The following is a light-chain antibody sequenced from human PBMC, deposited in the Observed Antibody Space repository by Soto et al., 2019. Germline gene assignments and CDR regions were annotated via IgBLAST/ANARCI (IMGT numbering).Light chain of an antibody. Sequence: EIVMTQSPGTLSVSPGERATLSCRATQSLGSNLAWYQQKPGQAPRLLIYDGSNRATGIPARFSGSGSGTDFTLTISSLEPEDFAFYYCQQRNNWPWTFGQGTKVDIK. CDR2: DGS. V-gene: IGKV3-11*01. CDR3: QQRNNWPWT. CDR1: QSLGSN. J-gene: IGKJ1*01.